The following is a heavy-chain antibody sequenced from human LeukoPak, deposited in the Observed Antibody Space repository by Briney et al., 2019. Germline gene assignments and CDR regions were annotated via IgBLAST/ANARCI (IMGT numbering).Heavy chain of an antibody. CDR3: VRDGLDAFDM. V-gene: IGHV3-74*01. Sequence: PGGSLRLSCAASGFTFSTYWMHWVRQAPGKGLVWVSNINTDGSATSYAVSVKGRSTISRDNAKSTVYLQMNSLRAEDTAVYYCVRDGLDAFDMWGQGTLVTVSS. J-gene: IGHJ3*02. CDR2: INTDGSAT. CDR1: GFTFSTYW.